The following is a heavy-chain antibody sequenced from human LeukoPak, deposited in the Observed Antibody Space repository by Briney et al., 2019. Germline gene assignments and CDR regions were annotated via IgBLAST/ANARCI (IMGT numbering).Heavy chain of an antibody. CDR3: ARGPCSSTSCDYFDY. J-gene: IGHJ4*02. Sequence: SETLSLTCALYGGSFSGYYWSWIRQPPGKGLKWIGEINHSGSTNYNPSLKSRVTISVDTSKNQFSLKLSSVTAADTAVYYCARGPCSSTSCDYFDYWGQGTLVTVSS. CDR1: GGSFSGYY. CDR2: INHSGST. D-gene: IGHD2-2*01. V-gene: IGHV4-34*01.